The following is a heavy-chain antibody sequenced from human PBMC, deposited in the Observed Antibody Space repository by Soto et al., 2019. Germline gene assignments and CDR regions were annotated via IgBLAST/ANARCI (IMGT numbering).Heavy chain of an antibody. D-gene: IGHD5-12*01. CDR2: IRNKAYGGTT. V-gene: IGHV3-49*03. J-gene: IGHJ2*01. CDR3: TRFRIHNIVSDNRPFAFDL. CDR1: GFTFGDYA. Sequence: PGGSLRLSCTDSGFTFGDYALSWFRQAPGKGLEWVGFIRNKAYGGTTEYAASVEGRFTISRDDSKSVAYVQLNSLETDDTAVYYCTRFRIHNIVSDNRPFAFDLWGRGTPVTVSS.